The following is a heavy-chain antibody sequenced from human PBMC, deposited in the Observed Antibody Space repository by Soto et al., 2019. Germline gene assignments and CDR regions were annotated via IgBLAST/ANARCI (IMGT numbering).Heavy chain of an antibody. CDR2: IIPIFGTA. D-gene: IGHD2-2*01. V-gene: IGHV1-69*12. CDR1: GGTFSSYA. J-gene: IGHJ6*02. CDR3: ARHVPAAGYYYGMDV. Sequence: QVQLVQSGAEVKKPGSSVKVSCKASGGTFSSYAISWVRQAPGQGLEWMGGIIPIFGTANYAQKFQGRVTXXADESTSTAYMELSSRRSEDTAVYYCARHVPAAGYYYGMDVWGQGTTVTVSS.